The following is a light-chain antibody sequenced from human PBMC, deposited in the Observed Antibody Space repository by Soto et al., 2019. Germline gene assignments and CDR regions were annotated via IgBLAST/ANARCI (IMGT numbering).Light chain of an antibody. Sequence: DIQMPQPPSSLSASVGDRVTITCRASQPIPNYLNWYQQQSGKAPQLQIYATDTLQSGVPSRFSGSGSGTAYTLTIISLQPEEFATYECQQSYNTPQTFGQWTKV. V-gene: IGKV1-39*01. J-gene: IGKJ1*01. CDR3: QQSYNTPQT. CDR1: QPIPNY. CDR2: ATD.